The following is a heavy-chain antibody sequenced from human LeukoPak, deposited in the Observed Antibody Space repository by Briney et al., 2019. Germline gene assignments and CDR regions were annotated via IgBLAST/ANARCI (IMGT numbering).Heavy chain of an antibody. Sequence: SETLSLTCAVYGGSFSGYYWSWIRQPPGKGLEWIGEINHSGSTNYNPSLKSRVTISVDTSKNQFSLKLSSVTAADTAVYYCASGPTTLKGTYNDDYGGQGTLVTVSS. V-gene: IGHV4-34*01. D-gene: IGHD1-7*01. CDR1: GGSFSGYY. CDR2: INHSGST. CDR3: ASGPTTLKGTYNDDY. J-gene: IGHJ4*02.